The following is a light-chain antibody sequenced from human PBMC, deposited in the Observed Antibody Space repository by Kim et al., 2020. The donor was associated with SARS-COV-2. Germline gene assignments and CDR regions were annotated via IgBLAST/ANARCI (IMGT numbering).Light chain of an antibody. Sequence: AAVGDRVIITCRASQSISSWLAWYQQKPGKAPKLLIYDASSLKSGVPSSFSGSGSGTEFTLTISSLQPDDFATYYCQQYNSYSRTFGQGTKVDIK. CDR2: DAS. J-gene: IGKJ1*01. CDR1: QSISSW. V-gene: IGKV1-5*01. CDR3: QQYNSYSRT.